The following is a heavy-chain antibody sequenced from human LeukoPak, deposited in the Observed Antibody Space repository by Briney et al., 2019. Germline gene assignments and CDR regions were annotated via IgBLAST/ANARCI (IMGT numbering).Heavy chain of an antibody. Sequence: PGGSLRLSCAASGFSFEDYAMHWVRQAPGKGLEWVSAISWNSGYIGYADSVKGRFTISRDNAKNSLYLQMNSLRAEDMALYYCAKGQGGGFFDYMDVWGKGTTVTVSS. CDR1: GFSFEDYA. CDR2: ISWNSGYI. V-gene: IGHV3-9*03. D-gene: IGHD3-16*01. CDR3: AKGQGGGFFDYMDV. J-gene: IGHJ6*03.